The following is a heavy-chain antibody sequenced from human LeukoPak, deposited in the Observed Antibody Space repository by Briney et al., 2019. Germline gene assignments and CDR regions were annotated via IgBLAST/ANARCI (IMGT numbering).Heavy chain of an antibody. CDR1: GFTFSSYW. J-gene: IGHJ4*02. CDR3: TTDLSSRIFAHNGN. D-gene: IGHD2/OR15-2a*01. V-gene: IGHV3-15*01. CDR2: ITTKTEGTTT. Sequence: GGSLRLSCAASGFTFSSYWMHWVRQAPGKGLECVARITTKTEGTTTVYAAPVKGRFTISRDDSKNTLYLEMNSLKPDDTGVYYCTTDLSSRIFAHNGNWGQGTLVTVSS.